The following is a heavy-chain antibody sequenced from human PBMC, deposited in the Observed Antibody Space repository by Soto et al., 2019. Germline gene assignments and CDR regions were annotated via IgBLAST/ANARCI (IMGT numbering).Heavy chain of an antibody. D-gene: IGHD6-13*01. CDR1: GGSISEKY. V-gene: IGHV4-4*07. J-gene: IGHJ5*02. CDR3: VASLAASGLNWLDP. CDR2: IFANGHT. Sequence: SETLSLTCIVSGGSISEKYWNWVRQPPGKGLEWIGLIFANGHTDYNPSLKSRVTMSVDASKNQFSLRLTSMTAADTAVYYCVASLAASGLNWLDPWGRGALVTVSS.